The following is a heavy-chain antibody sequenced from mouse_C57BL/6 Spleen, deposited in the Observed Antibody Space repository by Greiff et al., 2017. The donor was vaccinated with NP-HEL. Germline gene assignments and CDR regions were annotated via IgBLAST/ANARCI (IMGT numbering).Heavy chain of an antibody. Sequence: EVKVEESGGGLVKPGGSLKLSCAASGFTFSDYGMHWVRQAPEKGLEWVAYISSGSSTIYYADTVKGRFTISRDNAKNTLFLQMTSLRSEDTAMYYCARSSSYYGSSYRFAYWGQGTLVTVSA. CDR1: GFTFSDYG. CDR2: ISSGSSTI. J-gene: IGHJ3*01. D-gene: IGHD1-1*01. CDR3: ARSSSYYGSSYRFAY. V-gene: IGHV5-17*01.